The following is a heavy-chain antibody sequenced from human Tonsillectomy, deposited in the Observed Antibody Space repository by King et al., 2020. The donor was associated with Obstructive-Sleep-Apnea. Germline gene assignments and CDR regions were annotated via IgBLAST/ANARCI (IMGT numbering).Heavy chain of an antibody. CDR1: GFTFSSYW. Sequence: VQLVESGGGLVQPGGSLRLSCAASGFTFSSYWMHWVRQAPGKGLLWVPGINSVGSVTNYAAPVKGRFTIPRTNAKNTLYLQMNSLRAEDTAVYYCATGYCSGGSCYLLGYWGQGTLVTVSS. D-gene: IGHD2-15*01. V-gene: IGHV3-74*02. CDR3: ATGYCSGGSCYLLGY. J-gene: IGHJ4*02. CDR2: INSVGSVT.